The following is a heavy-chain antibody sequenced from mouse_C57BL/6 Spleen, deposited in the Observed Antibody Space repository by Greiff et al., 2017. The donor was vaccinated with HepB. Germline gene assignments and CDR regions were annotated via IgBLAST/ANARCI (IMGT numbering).Heavy chain of an antibody. D-gene: IGHD4-1*01. Sequence: VQRVESGAELVRPGASVTLSCKASGYTFTDYEMHWVKQTPVHGLEWIGAIDPETGGTAYNQKFKGKAILTADKSSSTAYMELRSLTSEDSAVYYCTRKDWEGYWGQGTTLTVSS. V-gene: IGHV1-15*01. CDR2: IDPETGGT. J-gene: IGHJ2*01. CDR3: TRKDWEGY. CDR1: GYTFTDYE.